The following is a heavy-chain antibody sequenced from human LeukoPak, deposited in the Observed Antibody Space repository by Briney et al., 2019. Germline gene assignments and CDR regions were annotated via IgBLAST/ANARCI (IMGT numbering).Heavy chain of an antibody. V-gene: IGHV4-59*01. CDR1: GGSISSDY. Sequence: SETLSLTCTVSGGSISSDYWSWIRQPPGKGLEWIGYIYYSGSTNYNPSLESRVTISVDTSKNQFSLKLSSVTAADTAVYYCARLASLSTIAHRGRTWVDPWGQGTLVTVSS. CDR3: ARLASLSTIAHRGRTWVDP. D-gene: IGHD4/OR15-4a*01. J-gene: IGHJ5*02. CDR2: IYYSGST.